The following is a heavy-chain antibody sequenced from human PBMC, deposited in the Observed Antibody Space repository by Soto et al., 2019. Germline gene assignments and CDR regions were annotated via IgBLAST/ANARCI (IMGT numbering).Heavy chain of an antibody. CDR2: ISYDGSNK. J-gene: IGHJ1*01. Sequence: GGSLRLSCAASGFTFSSYGMHWVRQAPGKGLEWVAVISYDGSNKYYADSVKGRFTISRDNSKNTLYLQMNSLRAEDTAVYYCAKDPSYGGNGAEYFQHWGQGTLVTVSS. CDR3: AKDPSYGGNGAEYFQH. D-gene: IGHD2-15*01. CDR1: GFTFSSYG. V-gene: IGHV3-30*18.